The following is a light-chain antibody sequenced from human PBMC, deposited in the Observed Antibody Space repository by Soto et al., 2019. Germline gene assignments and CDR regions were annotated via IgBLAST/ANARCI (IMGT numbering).Light chain of an antibody. J-gene: IGLJ1*01. CDR3: GSYAGKTNYV. V-gene: IGLV2-8*01. CDR1: CHDVGNSNY. Sequence: QSGLNQAPSASGSPRQAGNISCIGICHDVGNSNYVSWYQQHPGKAPKLLIYEVTKRPSGVPDRFSGSQSGNTASLTVSGLQAEDEADYYCGSYAGKTNYVFGSGTRSPS. CDR2: EVT.